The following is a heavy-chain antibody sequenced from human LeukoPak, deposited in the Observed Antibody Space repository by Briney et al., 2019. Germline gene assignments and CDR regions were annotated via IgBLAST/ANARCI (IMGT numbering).Heavy chain of an antibody. Sequence: PGRSLRLSCGASVFTFRTYGMHWVRQAPGKGLEWVAVIWYDGSEKYYAESVKGRFTVSRDNSKSTHYLRMDSLRAEDTGVYYCARDRDYCRTTFCHSLVLGLDVWGQGTTVTVSS. CDR3: ARDRDYCRTTFCHSLVLGLDV. CDR2: IWYDGSEK. V-gene: IGHV3-33*01. J-gene: IGHJ6*02. D-gene: IGHD2-2*01. CDR1: VFTFRTYG.